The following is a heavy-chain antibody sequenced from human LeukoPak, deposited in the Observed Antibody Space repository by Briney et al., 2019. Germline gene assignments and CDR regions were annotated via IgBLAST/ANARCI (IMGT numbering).Heavy chain of an antibody. CDR2: ISAYNGNT. CDR3: ARDPVTAAGSRHRYFDY. J-gene: IGHJ4*02. CDR1: GYTFTSYG. V-gene: IGHV1-18*01. Sequence: ASVKVSCKASGYTFTSYGISWVRQAPGQGLEWMGWISAYNGNTNYAQKLRGRVTMTTDTSTSTAYMELRSLRSDDTAVYYCARDPVTAAGSRHRYFDYWGQGTLVTVSS. D-gene: IGHD6-13*01.